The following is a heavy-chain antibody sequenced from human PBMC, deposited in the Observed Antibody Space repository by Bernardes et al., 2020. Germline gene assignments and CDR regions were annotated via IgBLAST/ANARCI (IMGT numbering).Heavy chain of an antibody. CDR2: ISGSGSTI. Sequence: GGSLRLSCVVSGFTFTSYSMNWVRQAPGKGLEWVSYISGSGSTIYYADSVKGRFTISRDNAQNSLYLQMNSLRAEDTAVYYCARDLYGDYAFDYWGQGTLVTVSS. J-gene: IGHJ4*02. V-gene: IGHV3-48*01. D-gene: IGHD4-17*01. CDR3: ARDLYGDYAFDY. CDR1: GFTFTSYS.